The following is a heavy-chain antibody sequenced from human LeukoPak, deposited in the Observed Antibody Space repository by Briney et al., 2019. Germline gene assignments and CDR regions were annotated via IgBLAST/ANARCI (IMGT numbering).Heavy chain of an antibody. CDR1: GFIFSTYT. CDR3: VGDQVDDTGYLR. D-gene: IGHD5-12*01. V-gene: IGHV3-64D*06. Sequence: GGSLRLSCSASGFIFSTYTMYWVRQAPGKGREYVSVINGDGRTTYYIDSVKGRFTISRDNSKNTLYLQMSSLSTEDTAVYYCVGDQVDDTGYLRWGQGTRVTVSA. J-gene: IGHJ4*02. CDR2: INGDGRTT.